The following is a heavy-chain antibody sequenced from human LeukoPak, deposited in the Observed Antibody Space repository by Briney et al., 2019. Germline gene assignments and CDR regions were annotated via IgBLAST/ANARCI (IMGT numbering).Heavy chain of an antibody. CDR3: IRHNDILSGYYLFDY. J-gene: IGHJ4*02. CDR2: IRSKAYGGTT. Sequence: PGGSLRLSCTASGFPFGAYAMSWVRQAPGKGLEWLGFIRSKAYGGTTEYAASVKGRFTISRDDSKSIAYLQMNGLKTEDTAVYYCIRHNDILSGYYLFDYWGQGTLVTVSS. CDR1: GFPFGAYA. D-gene: IGHD3-9*01. V-gene: IGHV3-49*04.